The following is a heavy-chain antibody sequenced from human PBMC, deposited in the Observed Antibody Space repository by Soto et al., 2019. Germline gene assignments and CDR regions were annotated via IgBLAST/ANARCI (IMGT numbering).Heavy chain of an antibody. Sequence: QVQLVESGGGVVQPGRSLRLSCAASGFTFSSYGMHWVRQAPGKGLEWVAVISYDGSNKYYADSVKGRFTISRDNSKNTLYLQINSLRAEDTAVYYCAKDPRPLAVAGTVNWFDPLGQGTLVTVSS. CDR3: AKDPRPLAVAGTVNWFDP. D-gene: IGHD6-19*01. V-gene: IGHV3-30*18. J-gene: IGHJ5*02. CDR2: ISYDGSNK. CDR1: GFTFSSYG.